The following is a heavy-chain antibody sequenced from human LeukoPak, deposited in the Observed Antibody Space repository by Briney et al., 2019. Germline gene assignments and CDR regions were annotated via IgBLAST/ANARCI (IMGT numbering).Heavy chain of an antibody. CDR3: ARGGGILWNINDY. CDR2: INHSGST. V-gene: IGHV4-34*01. Sequence: GSLRLSCAASGFPFSDYYMSWIRQAPGKGLEWIGEINHSGSTNYNPSLKSRVTISVDTSKNQFSLKLSSVTAADTAVYYCARGGGILWNINDYWGQGTLVTVSS. J-gene: IGHJ4*02. CDR1: GFPFSDYY. D-gene: IGHD2-15*01.